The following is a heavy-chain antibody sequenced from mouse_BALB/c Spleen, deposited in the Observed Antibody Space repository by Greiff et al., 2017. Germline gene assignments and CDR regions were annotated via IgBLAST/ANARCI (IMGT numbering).Heavy chain of an antibody. CDR2: IWAGGST. CDR3: ARDEDYEDYAMDY. CDR1: GFSLTSYG. Sequence: VKLQESGPGLVAPSQSLSITCTVSGFSLTSYGVHWVRQSPGKGLEWLGVIWAGGSTNYNSALMSRLSISKDNSKSQVFIKMNSLQTDDTAMYYCARDEDYEDYAMDYWGQGTSVTVSS. J-gene: IGHJ4*01. D-gene: IGHD2-4*01. V-gene: IGHV2-9*02.